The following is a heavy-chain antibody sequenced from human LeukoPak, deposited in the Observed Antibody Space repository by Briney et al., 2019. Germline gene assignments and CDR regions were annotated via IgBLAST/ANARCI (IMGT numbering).Heavy chain of an antibody. CDR1: GGSISSYY. V-gene: IGHV4-59*06. CDR3: ARVRYYGSWNNNFDY. D-gene: IGHD3-10*01. Sequence: PSETLSLTCTVPGGSISSYYWSWSRQPPGKGLEWIGYIYYSGSTYYNPSLKSRVTISVDTSKNQFSLKLSSATAADTAVYYCARVRYYGSWNNNFDYWGQGTLVTVSS. J-gene: IGHJ4*02. CDR2: IYYSGST.